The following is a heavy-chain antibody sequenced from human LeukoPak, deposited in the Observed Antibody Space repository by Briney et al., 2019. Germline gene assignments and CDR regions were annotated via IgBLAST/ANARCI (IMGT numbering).Heavy chain of an antibody. CDR2: INHSGST. Sequence: PSETLSLTCAAYGGSFSGYYWSWLRQPPGKGLEWIGEINHSGSTNYNPSLKSRVTISVDTSKNQFSLKLSSVTAADTAVYYCARGNLSYDYVWGSYRHPYYFDYWGQGTLVTVSS. CDR3: ARGNLSYDYVWGSYRHPYYFDY. V-gene: IGHV4-34*01. J-gene: IGHJ4*02. D-gene: IGHD3-16*02. CDR1: GGSFSGYY.